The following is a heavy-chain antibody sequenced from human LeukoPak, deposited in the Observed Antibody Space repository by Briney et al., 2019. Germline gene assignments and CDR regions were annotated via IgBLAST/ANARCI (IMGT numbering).Heavy chain of an antibody. J-gene: IGHJ1*01. D-gene: IGHD2-2*01. V-gene: IGHV1-18*01. CDR1: GYTFTSYG. CDR2: ISAYNGNT. Sequence: ASVKVSCKASGYTFTSYGISSVRQSPGQGIEWMGWISAYNGNTNYAQKLQGRVTMTTDTSTSTAYMELRSLRSDDTAVYYCARVACSSISCSPLAYWGQGTLVTVSS. CDR3: ARVACSSISCSPLAY.